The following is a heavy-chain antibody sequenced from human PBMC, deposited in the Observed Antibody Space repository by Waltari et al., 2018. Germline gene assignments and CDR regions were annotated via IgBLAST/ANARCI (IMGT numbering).Heavy chain of an antibody. D-gene: IGHD3-16*02. CDR1: GGTISNDSSY. CDR3: ARATRIMITFGGVIAFDP. J-gene: IGHJ5*02. Sequence: QLQLQESGPGLVKPSATLSLTCTVSGGTISNDSSYWGWIRQPPGKGLEWIGSIYHTGSTYYNPSLKSRVTVSQATPKNQFSLKLSSVTAADTALYYCARATRIMITFGGVIAFDPWGQGTLVTVSS. V-gene: IGHV4-39*01. CDR2: IYHTGST.